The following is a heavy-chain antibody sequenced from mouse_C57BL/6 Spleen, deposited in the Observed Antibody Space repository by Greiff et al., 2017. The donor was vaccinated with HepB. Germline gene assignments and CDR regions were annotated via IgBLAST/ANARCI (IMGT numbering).Heavy chain of an antibody. Sequence: VQLQQSGAELVKPGASVKISCKASGYAFSSYWMNWVKQRPGKGLEWIGQIYPGDGDTNYNGKFKGKATLTADKSSSTAYMQLSSLTSEDSAGYFCARAKAYSNYEGFAYWGQGTLVTVSA. V-gene: IGHV1-80*01. CDR1: GYAFSSYW. J-gene: IGHJ3*01. CDR3: ARAKAYSNYEGFAY. CDR2: IYPGDGDT. D-gene: IGHD2-5*01.